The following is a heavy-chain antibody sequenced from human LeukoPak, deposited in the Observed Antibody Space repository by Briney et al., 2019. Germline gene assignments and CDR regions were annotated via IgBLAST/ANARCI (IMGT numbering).Heavy chain of an antibody. CDR1: GFTFTDYW. V-gene: IGHV3-74*01. D-gene: IGHD2-21*02. CDR2: ITIDGSDT. CDR3: ARGAPGVTMAFDI. J-gene: IGHJ3*02. Sequence: GGSLRLSCAASGFTFTDYWMHWARQTPGKGLVWVSRITIDGSDTTYADSVKGRFTISRDNAKNSLYLQMNSLGAEDTAVYYCARGAPGVTMAFDIWGQGTMVTVSS.